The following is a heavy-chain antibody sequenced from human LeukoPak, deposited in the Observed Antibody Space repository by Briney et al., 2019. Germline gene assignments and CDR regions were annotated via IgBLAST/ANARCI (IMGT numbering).Heavy chain of an antibody. CDR3: AREFCSSISCYKALGY. CDR2: ISSNGAST. CDR1: GFTFSSCA. D-gene: IGHD2-2*02. V-gene: IGHV3-64*01. Sequence: PGGSLRLSCAASGFTFSSCAMHWVRQAPGKGLEYVSAISSNGASTYYANSVKGRFTISRDNSKNTLYLQMGSLRAEDMAVYYCAREFCSSISCYKALGYWGQGTLVTVSS. J-gene: IGHJ4*02.